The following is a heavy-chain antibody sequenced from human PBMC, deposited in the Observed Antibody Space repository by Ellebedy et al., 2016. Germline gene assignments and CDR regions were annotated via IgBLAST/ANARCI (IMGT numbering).Heavy chain of an antibody. D-gene: IGHD3-10*01. V-gene: IGHV3-7*03. CDR3: AREFSALWFGESLSGMDV. Sequence: DSVKGRFTISRDNTKNSLYLQMNSLRTEDTAVYYCAREFSALWFGESLSGMDVWGQGTTVTVSS. J-gene: IGHJ6*02.